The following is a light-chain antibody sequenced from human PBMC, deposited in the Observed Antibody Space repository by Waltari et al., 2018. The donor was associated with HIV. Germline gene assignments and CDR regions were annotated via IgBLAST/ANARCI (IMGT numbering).Light chain of an antibody. CDR2: GAS. V-gene: IGKV3-15*01. CDR1: QSVGDN. J-gene: IGKJ2*01. CDR3: QRYDIWPYT. Sequence: QSVGDNLAWYQSKSGQPPRLLLYGASTRATGIPGKFSGDGSGTNFTLTIDSVQSTDSALYYCQRYDIWPYTFGRGT.